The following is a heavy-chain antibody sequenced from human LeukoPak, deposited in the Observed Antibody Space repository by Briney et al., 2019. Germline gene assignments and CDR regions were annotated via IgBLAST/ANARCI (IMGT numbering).Heavy chain of an antibody. J-gene: IGHJ6*02. Sequence: GASVTVSCKASGYTFTNYNMHWVRHAPGQGLEWMGIINPSGGSTSNAQKFQGRVTMTRDTSTSTVYMELSSLRSEDTAVYYCASLASGSSGYGFYGMDVWGQGTTVTVSS. CDR2: INPSGGST. CDR3: ASLASGSSGYGFYGMDV. V-gene: IGHV1-46*01. D-gene: IGHD3-22*01. CDR1: GYTFTNYN.